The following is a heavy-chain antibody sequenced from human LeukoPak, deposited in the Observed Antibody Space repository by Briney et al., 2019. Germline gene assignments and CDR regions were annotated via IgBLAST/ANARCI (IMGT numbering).Heavy chain of an antibody. CDR3: ARHVGSSWYGGDFDY. CDR2: IIPIFGTA. D-gene: IGHD6-13*01. J-gene: IGHJ4*02. CDR1: GGTFSSYA. V-gene: IGHV1-69*05. Sequence: ASVKVSCKASGGTFSSYAISWVRQAPGQGLEWMGGIIPIFGTANYAQKFQGRVTITTDESTSTAYMELSSLRSEDTAVYYCARHVGSSWYGGDFDYWGQGIRVTVSS.